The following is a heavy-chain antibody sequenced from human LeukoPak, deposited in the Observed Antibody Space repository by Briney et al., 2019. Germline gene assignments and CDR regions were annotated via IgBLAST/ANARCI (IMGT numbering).Heavy chain of an antibody. CDR3: ARGPVGATTIDY. D-gene: IGHD1-26*01. Sequence: SVKVSCKASGGTFSSYAISWVRQAPGQGLEWMGRIIPILGIANYAQKFQGRVTITADKSTSTAYMELSSLRSEDTAVYYCARGPVGATTIDYWGQETLVTVSS. CDR2: IIPILGIA. J-gene: IGHJ4*02. V-gene: IGHV1-69*04. CDR1: GGTFSSYA.